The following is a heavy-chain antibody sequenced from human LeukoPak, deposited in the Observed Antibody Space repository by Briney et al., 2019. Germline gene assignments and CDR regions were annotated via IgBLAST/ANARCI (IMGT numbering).Heavy chain of an antibody. D-gene: IGHD2-2*01. Sequence: ASVKVSCKASGYTVTSYDINWVRQATGQGLEWMGWMNPNSGNTGYAQKFQGRVTMTRNTSISTAYMELSSLRSEDTAVYYCARTPVVPAATHRDGMDVWGQGTTVTVSS. CDR1: GYTVTSYD. J-gene: IGHJ6*02. CDR3: ARTPVVPAATHRDGMDV. CDR2: MNPNSGNT. V-gene: IGHV1-8*01.